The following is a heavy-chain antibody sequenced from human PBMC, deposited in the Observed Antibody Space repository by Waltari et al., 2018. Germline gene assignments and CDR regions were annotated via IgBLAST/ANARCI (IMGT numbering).Heavy chain of an antibody. CDR1: GYTLTELS. CDR3: ANGLKSTVSTPH. Sequence: QVQLVQSGAEVKKPGASVKVSCKVSGYTLTELSMHWVRQAPGKGLEWMGGFDHEDGETIYAQEFQGRVTMTEDTSTDTAYRELSSLRSEDTAVYYCANGLKSTVSTPHWGQGTLVTVSS. J-gene: IGHJ4*02. CDR2: FDHEDGET. D-gene: IGHD4-17*01. V-gene: IGHV1-24*01.